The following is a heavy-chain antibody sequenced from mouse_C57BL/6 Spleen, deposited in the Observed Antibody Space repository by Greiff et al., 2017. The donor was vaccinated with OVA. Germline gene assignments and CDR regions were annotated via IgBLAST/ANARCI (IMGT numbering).Heavy chain of an antibody. D-gene: IGHD1-1*01. Sequence: VQLQQPGAELVKPGASVKLSCKASGYTFTSYWMQWVKQRPGQGLEWIGEIDPSDSYTNYNQKFKGKATLTVDTSSSTAYMQLSSLTSEDSAVYYCARSTYYYGSPYAMDYWGQGTSVTVSS. CDR1: GYTFTSYW. CDR3: ARSTYYYGSPYAMDY. J-gene: IGHJ4*01. V-gene: IGHV1-50*01. CDR2: IDPSDSYT.